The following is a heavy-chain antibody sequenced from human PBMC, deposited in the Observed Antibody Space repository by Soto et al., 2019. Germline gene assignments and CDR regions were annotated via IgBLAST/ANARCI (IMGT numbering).Heavy chain of an antibody. D-gene: IGHD2-2*01. J-gene: IGHJ6*03. Sequence: GGSLRLSCAASGFTFSSYGMHWVLQAPCKGLEWVAVISYDGSNKYYADSVKGRFTISRDNSKNTLYLQMNSLRAEDTAVYYCAKDGPGRDCSSTSCYHRPKQYYYYYMDVWGKGTTVTVS. CDR3: AKDGPGRDCSSTSCYHRPKQYYYYYMDV. CDR2: ISYDGSNK. CDR1: GFTFSSYG. V-gene: IGHV3-30*18.